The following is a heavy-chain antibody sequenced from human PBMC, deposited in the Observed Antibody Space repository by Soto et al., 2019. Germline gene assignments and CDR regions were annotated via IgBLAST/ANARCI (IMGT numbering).Heavy chain of an antibody. CDR2: IYSGGTT. CDR1: RFAVSDNY. Sequence: EVHLVESGGGLVRPGGSLRLSCAASRFAVSDNYMSWVRQAPGKGLEFVSLIYSGGTTSYADSVKGRFTISRDNSKNTLYLQMNNLRAEDTAVYYCATRTITLPHWGQGTLVTVSS. CDR3: ATRTITLPH. J-gene: IGHJ4*02. D-gene: IGHD5-12*01. V-gene: IGHV3-66*01.